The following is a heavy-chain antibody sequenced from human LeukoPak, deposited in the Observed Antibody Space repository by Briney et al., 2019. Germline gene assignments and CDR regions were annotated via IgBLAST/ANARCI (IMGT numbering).Heavy chain of an antibody. V-gene: IGHV3-30*18. CDR3: AKDGEAGIAVAGTDFDY. D-gene: IGHD6-19*01. J-gene: IGHJ4*02. CDR1: GFTFSSYG. Sequence: PGGSLRLSCAASGFTFSSYGMHGVRQAPRKGLEWGAVISYDGSNKYYADSVKGRFTISRDNSKNTLYLQMNSLRAEDTAVYYCAKDGEAGIAVAGTDFDYWGQGTLVTVSS. CDR2: ISYDGSNK.